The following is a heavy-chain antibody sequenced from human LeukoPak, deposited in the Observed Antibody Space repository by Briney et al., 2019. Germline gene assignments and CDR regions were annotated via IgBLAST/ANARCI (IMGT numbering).Heavy chain of an antibody. CDR2: IIPILGIA. Sequence: GSSVKVSCKASGGTFSNYAISWVRQAPGQGLEWMGRIIPILGIATYAQKFQGRVTITADKSTSTAYMELSSLRSEDTAVYYCATRSVAGITMVRGVISDQYYFDYWGQGTLVTVSS. J-gene: IGHJ4*02. CDR3: ATRSVAGITMVRGVISDQYYFDY. CDR1: GGTFSNYA. D-gene: IGHD3-10*01. V-gene: IGHV1-69*04.